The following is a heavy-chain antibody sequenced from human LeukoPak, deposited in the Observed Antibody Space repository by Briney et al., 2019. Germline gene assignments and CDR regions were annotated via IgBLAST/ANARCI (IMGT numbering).Heavy chain of an antibody. CDR3: ARAVSSGWYPYYFDY. V-gene: IGHV4-61*01. Sequence: SETLSLTCTVSGGSVSSGSYHWSWIRQPPGKGLEWIGYIYYSGSTNYNPSLKSRVTISVDPSKNQFSLKLSSVTAADTAVYYCARAVSSGWYPYYFDYWGQGTLVTVSS. CDR2: IYYSGST. D-gene: IGHD6-19*01. CDR1: GGSVSSGSYH. J-gene: IGHJ4*02.